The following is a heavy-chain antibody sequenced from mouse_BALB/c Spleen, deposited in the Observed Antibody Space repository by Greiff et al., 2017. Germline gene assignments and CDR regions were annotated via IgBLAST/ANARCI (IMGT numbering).Heavy chain of an antibody. CDR1: GYSFTSYW. V-gene: IGHV1-5*01. Sequence: VQLQQSGTVLARPGASVKMSCKASGYSFTSYWMHWVKQRPGQGLEWIGAIYPGNSDTSYNQKFKGKAKLTAVTSASTAYMELSSLTNEDSAVYYCTRDYRYDGAWFVYWGQGTLVTVS. D-gene: IGHD2-14*01. J-gene: IGHJ3*01. CDR2: IYPGNSDT. CDR3: TRDYRYDGAWFVY.